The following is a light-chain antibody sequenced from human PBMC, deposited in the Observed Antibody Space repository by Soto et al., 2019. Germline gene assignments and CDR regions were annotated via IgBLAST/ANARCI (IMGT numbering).Light chain of an antibody. CDR1: QSVSSY. V-gene: IGKV3-11*01. J-gene: IGKJ3*01. CDR3: QRRRNWPLVT. CDR2: DAS. Sequence: EIVLTQSPATLSLSPGERATLSCRASQSVSSYLAWYQQKPGQAPRLLIYDASNRATGIPSRCSGSGSGTDFTLTISSLEPEDFAVYYCQRRRNWPLVTFGPGTKVDIK.